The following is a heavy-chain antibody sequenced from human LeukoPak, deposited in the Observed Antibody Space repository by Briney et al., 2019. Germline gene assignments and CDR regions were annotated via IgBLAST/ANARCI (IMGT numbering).Heavy chain of an antibody. D-gene: IGHD2-21*02. CDR1: GGSTTGYY. Sequence: SETLSLTCTVSGGSTTGYYWTWIRQPPGKGLEWIGYVYYSGRTSYNASLKSRVTTSVDTSKNQFFLKLSSVTAADTAVYYCARHMSVTYDAFDIWGQGTMVAVSS. J-gene: IGHJ3*02. CDR3: ARHMSVTYDAFDI. CDR2: VYYSGRT. V-gene: IGHV4-59*08.